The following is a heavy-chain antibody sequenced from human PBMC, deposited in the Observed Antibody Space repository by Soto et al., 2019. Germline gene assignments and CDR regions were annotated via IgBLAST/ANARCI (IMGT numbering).Heavy chain of an antibody. D-gene: IGHD3-10*01. CDR3: AREVPSYYYGMDV. J-gene: IGHJ6*02. CDR1: GYTFTGYY. Sequence: GASVKVSCKASGYTFTGYYMHWVRQAPGQGLEWMGWINPNSGGTNYAQKFQGWVTMTRDTSISTAYMELSRLRSDDTAVYYCAREVPSYYYGMDVWGQGTTVTVSS. CDR2: INPNSGGT. V-gene: IGHV1-2*04.